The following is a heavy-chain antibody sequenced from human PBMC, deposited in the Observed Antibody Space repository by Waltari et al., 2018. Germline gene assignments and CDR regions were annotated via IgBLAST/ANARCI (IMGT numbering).Heavy chain of an antibody. CDR3: ARGRTTTVTTRYSDP. D-gene: IGHD4-4*01. J-gene: IGHJ5*02. CDR1: GYTFTSYD. V-gene: IGHV1-8*01. Sequence: QVQLVQSGAEVKKPGASVKVSCKASGYTFTSYDINWVRQATGQGLEWMGWMKPKSGNTGYAQKVQGRVTMTRNTYISTAYMELSSLRSEDTAVYYCARGRTTTVTTRYSDPWGQGTLVTVSS. CDR2: MKPKSGNT.